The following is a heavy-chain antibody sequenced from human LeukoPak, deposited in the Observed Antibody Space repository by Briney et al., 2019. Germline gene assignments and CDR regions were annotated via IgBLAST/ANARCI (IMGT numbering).Heavy chain of an antibody. CDR1: GFTCSDYA. V-gene: IGHV3-48*03. Sequence: GGSLRLSCAASGFTCSDYAMNWVRQAPGKGLEWVSYISSSGSTIYYADSVKGRFTISRDNAKNSLYLQMNSLRAEDTAVYYCARDNYYGSGSLFIDYWGQGTLVTVSS. CDR3: ARDNYYGSGSLFIDY. J-gene: IGHJ4*02. CDR2: ISSSGSTI. D-gene: IGHD3-10*01.